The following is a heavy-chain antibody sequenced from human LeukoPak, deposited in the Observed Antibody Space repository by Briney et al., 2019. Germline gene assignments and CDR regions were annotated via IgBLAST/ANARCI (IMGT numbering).Heavy chain of an antibody. D-gene: IGHD3-10*01. CDR2: INHSGST. CDR1: GGSFSGYY. Sequence: SETLSLTCAVYGGSFSGYYWSWIRQPPGKGLEWIGEINHSGSTNYNPSLKSRVTISVDTSKNQFSLKLSSVTAADTAVYYCARLTHRAYYHGSGSYYKVFDYWGQGTLVTVSS. CDR3: ARLTHRAYYHGSGSYYKVFDY. J-gene: IGHJ4*02. V-gene: IGHV4-34*01.